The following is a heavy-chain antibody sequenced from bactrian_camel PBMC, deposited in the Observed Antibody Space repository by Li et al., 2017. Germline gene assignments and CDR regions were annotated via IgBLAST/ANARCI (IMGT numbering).Heavy chain of an antibody. J-gene: IGHJ6*01. CDR3: AATPTGGSWLLGSPSAFGH. D-gene: IGHD2*01. Sequence: GSLRLSCAASGYAYSSYTNYMGWFRQAPGKEREGVALIGRDGSTTYADSVKSRFTISKDNAKNTVTLYLQMNSLKPEDTAMYSCAATPTGGSWLLGSPSAFGHWGQGTQVTVS. CDR2: LIGRDGST. CDR1: GYAYSSYTNY. V-gene: IGHV3S44*01.